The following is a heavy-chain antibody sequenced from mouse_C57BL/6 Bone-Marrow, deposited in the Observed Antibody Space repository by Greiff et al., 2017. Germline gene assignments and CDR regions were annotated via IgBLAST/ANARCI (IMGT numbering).Heavy chain of an antibody. D-gene: IGHD1-1*02. J-gene: IGHJ1*03. CDR1: GYTFTDYY. Sequence: EVQLQQSGPELVKPGASVKISCKASGYTFTDYYLNWVNQSPGNSLEWIGDINPNYGGTSYNQKFKGKATLTVDKSSSTAYMELRSLTSEDSAVYYCAREGGYYWYFDVWGTGTTVTVSS. V-gene: IGHV1-26*01. CDR2: INPNYGGT. CDR3: AREGGYYWYFDV.